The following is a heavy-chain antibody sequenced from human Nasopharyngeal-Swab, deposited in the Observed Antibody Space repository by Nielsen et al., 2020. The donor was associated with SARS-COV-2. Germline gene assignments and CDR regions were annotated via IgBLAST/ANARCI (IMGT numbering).Heavy chain of an antibody. D-gene: IGHD2-21*02. Sequence: GGSLRLSCAASGFTFSSYAMSWVRQAPGKGLKWVSAISGSGGSTYYADSVKGRFTISRDNSKNTLYLQMNSLRAEDTAVYYCAKDLAYCGGDCYSGFDYWGQGTLVTVSS. J-gene: IGHJ4*02. CDR1: GFTFSSYA. V-gene: IGHV3-23*01. CDR2: ISGSGGST. CDR3: AKDLAYCGGDCYSGFDY.